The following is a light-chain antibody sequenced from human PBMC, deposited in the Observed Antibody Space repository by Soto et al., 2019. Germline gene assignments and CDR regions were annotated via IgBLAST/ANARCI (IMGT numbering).Light chain of an antibody. V-gene: IGKV1-17*01. Sequence: DIQMTQSPSSLSASVGDRVTIACRASQGIRNDLIWYQQKPGKAPKRLIYGASNLQSGVPSRFTGSESGTEFTLTISCLQPEDFATYYCLQHNIYPWTFCQGTKVEIK. CDR2: GAS. J-gene: IGKJ1*01. CDR3: LQHNIYPWT. CDR1: QGIRND.